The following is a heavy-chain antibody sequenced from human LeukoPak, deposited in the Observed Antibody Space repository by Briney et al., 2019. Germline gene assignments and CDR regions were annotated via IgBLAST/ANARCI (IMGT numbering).Heavy chain of an antibody. Sequence: QAGRSLRLSCAASGFTFSSFPMRWVRQAPGKGLQWVSGITGRGGNTYYADSVEGRFTISRDNSKNTLSLQMDSLSAEDTAIYYFARHRAAFDSWGQGTLVTVSS. CDR3: ARHRAAFDS. CDR2: ITGRGGNT. CDR1: GFTFSSFP. V-gene: IGHV3-23*01. D-gene: IGHD6-25*01. J-gene: IGHJ4*02.